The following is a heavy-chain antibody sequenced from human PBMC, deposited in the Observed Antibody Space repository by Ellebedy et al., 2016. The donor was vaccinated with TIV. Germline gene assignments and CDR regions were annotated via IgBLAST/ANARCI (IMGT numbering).Heavy chain of an antibody. Sequence: GESLKISCAASGFTFSSYAMHWVRQAPGKGLEWVALISYDGSNKYYADSVKGRFTISRDNSKNTLSLQMYNLRAEDTGVYYCAKEAAPTGIPYFDYWGQGSQVTVSP. CDR1: GFTFSSYA. CDR2: ISYDGSNK. D-gene: IGHD1-14*01. J-gene: IGHJ4*02. V-gene: IGHV3-30-3*02. CDR3: AKEAAPTGIPYFDY.